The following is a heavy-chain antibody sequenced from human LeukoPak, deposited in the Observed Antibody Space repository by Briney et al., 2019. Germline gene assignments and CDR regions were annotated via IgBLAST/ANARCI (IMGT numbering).Heavy chain of an antibody. Sequence: SETLSLTCAVYGGSFSGYYWSWIRRPPGKGLEWIGEINHSGSTNYNPSLKSRVTISVDTSKNQFSLKLSSVTAADTAVYYCARGRGIVGVAAAPYGMDVWGQGTTVTVSS. D-gene: IGHD1-26*01. CDR3: ARGRGIVGVAAAPYGMDV. V-gene: IGHV4-34*01. CDR2: INHSGST. J-gene: IGHJ6*02. CDR1: GGSFSGYY.